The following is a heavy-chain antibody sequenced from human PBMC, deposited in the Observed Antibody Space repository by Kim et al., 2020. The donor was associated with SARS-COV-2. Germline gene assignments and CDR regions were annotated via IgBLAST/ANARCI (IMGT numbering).Heavy chain of an antibody. V-gene: IGHV4-4*02. Sequence: SETLSLTCAVSGDSISSSNWWSWVRQPPGKGLEWIGEIYHSGSTNYNPSLKSRVTISVDKSKNQFSLKLSSVTAADTAVYYCAQYSSGWSRPDAFDIWGQGTMVTVSS. D-gene: IGHD6-19*01. CDR1: GDSISSSNW. CDR3: AQYSSGWSRPDAFDI. J-gene: IGHJ3*02. CDR2: IYHSGST.